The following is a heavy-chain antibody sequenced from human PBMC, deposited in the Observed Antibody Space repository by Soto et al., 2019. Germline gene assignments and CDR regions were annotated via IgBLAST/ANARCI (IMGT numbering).Heavy chain of an antibody. J-gene: IGHJ4*02. CDR1: GITFSTYA. CDR2: ISGSGGST. Sequence: GGSLRLSCAASGITFSTYAMSWVRQAPGKGLEWVSAISGSGGSTYYADSVKGRFTIPRDNAKNSLYLEMNSLRAEDTAVYYCARESEDLTSNFDYWGQGTLVTVSS. CDR3: ARESEDLTSNFDY. V-gene: IGHV3-23*01.